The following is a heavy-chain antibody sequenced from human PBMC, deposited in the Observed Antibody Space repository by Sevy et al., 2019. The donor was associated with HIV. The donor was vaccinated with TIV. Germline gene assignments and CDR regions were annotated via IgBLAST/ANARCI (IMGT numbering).Heavy chain of an antibody. J-gene: IGHJ5*02. V-gene: IGHV3-48*03. CDR1: GFTFSNYD. CDR2: IRSSGSDI. Sequence: GESLKISCVASGFTFSNYDMNWVRQAPGKGLEWVSKIRSSGSDIYYADSVNGRFTISRDNAKDSLNLQMNSLRAEDTAVYYCVRNGGAYDSGFDPWGQGTLVTVSS. CDR3: VRNGGAYDSGFDP. D-gene: IGHD3-22*01.